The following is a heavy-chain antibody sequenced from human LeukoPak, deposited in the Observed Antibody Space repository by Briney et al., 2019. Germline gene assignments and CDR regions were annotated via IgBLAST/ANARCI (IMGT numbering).Heavy chain of an antibody. J-gene: IGHJ5*02. Sequence: NAGGSLRLSCAASGFTFSDYYMSWIRQAPGKGLEWVSYIIGSGSIIYYADSVKGPFTISRDNAKNSLYLQMNSLRAEDTAVYYCARGRRGDSIRGVWFDPWGQGTLVTVSS. D-gene: IGHD3-10*01. CDR2: IIGSGSII. CDR3: ARGRRGDSIRGVWFDP. CDR1: GFTFSDYY. V-gene: IGHV3-11*01.